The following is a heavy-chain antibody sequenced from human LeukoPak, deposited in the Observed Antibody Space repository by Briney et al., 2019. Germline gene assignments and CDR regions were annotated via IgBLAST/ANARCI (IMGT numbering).Heavy chain of an antibody. CDR2: ISNSDNST. J-gene: IGHJ4*02. CDR3: AKGLGVVIDFLVFDN. Sequence: GGALRLSCAASGFSFSIHYMTWVPQPPVKGLEWVSTISNSDNSTYYADSVKGRFTFSRDNSKNTLYLQMNSLRAEDTAIYYCAKGLGVVIDFLVFDNWGQGTLVTVSS. CDR1: GFSFSIHY. V-gene: IGHV3-23*01. D-gene: IGHD3-3*01.